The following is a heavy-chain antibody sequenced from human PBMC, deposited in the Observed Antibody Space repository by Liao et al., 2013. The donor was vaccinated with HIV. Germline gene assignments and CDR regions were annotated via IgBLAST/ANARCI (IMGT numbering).Heavy chain of an antibody. CDR1: GGSISGSTFY. CDR3: AKSDYGTGXDRYSYFYTDV. V-gene: IGHV4-39*07. Sequence: QMQLQESGPGLVKPSETLSLTCSVSGGSISGSTFYXGWIRQAPGKGLEYIGTIYSSGRTNLNSSFKSRVTISMDTSKNQFSMKMSSVTATDTAVYYCAKSDYGTGXDRYSYFYTDVWGEGTTVTVSS. J-gene: IGHJ6*03. D-gene: IGHD3-10*01. CDR2: IYSSGRT.